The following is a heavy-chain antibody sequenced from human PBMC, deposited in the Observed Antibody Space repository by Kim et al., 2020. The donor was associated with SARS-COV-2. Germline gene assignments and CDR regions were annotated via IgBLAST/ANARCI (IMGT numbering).Heavy chain of an antibody. CDR2: ISGSGGST. CDR3: AKAQIGRGSLGHFDY. V-gene: IGHV3-23*01. Sequence: GGSLRLSCAASGFTFSSYAMSWVRQAPGKGLEWVSAISGSGGSTYYADSVKGRFTISRDNSKNTLYLQMNSLRAEDTAVYYCAKAQIGRGSLGHFDYWGQGTLVTVSS. D-gene: IGHD1-26*01. CDR1: GFTFSSYA. J-gene: IGHJ4*02.